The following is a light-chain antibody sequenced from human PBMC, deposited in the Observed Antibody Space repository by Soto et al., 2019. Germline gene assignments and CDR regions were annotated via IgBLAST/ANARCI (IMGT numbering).Light chain of an antibody. J-gene: IGLJ1*01. CDR1: SSDVGSYNL. CDR3: CSYAGSNYV. CDR2: EVY. V-gene: IGLV2-23*02. Sequence: QSALTQPASVSGSPGQSITISCTGTSSDVGSYNLVSWYQQHPGKAPKLMLYEVYKRPSGVSGRFSGSKSGNTASLTISGLQAEDETDYYCCSYAGSNYVFGTGTKVTVL.